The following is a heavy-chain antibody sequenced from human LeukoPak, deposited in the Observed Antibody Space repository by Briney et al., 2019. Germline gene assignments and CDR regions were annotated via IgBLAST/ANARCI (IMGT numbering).Heavy chain of an antibody. J-gene: IGHJ3*02. CDR1: GFTFSSYG. Sequence: QPGGSLRLSCAASGFTFSSYGMHWVRQAPGKGLEWVAVIWYDGSNKYYADSVKGRFTISRDNSKNTVYLQMNSLRAEDTAVYYCARAGTWLQLEYAFDIWGQGTMVTASS. CDR2: IWYDGSNK. V-gene: IGHV3-33*01. CDR3: ARAGTWLQLEYAFDI. D-gene: IGHD5-24*01.